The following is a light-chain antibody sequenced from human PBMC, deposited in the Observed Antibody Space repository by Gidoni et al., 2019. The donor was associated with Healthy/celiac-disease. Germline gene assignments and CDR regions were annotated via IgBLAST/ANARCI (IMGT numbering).Light chain of an antibody. CDR1: QSVSSY. CDR3: QQRSNWPPEIT. CDR2: DAS. Sequence: MVFTQSPATLSLSPGERATLSCRASQSVSSYLSWYQQKPGQAPGRLIHDASNWATGIPARFSGSGSGTDFTLTISSLEPEDFAVYSCQQRSNWPPEITFGQGTRLEIK. J-gene: IGKJ5*01. V-gene: IGKV3-11*01.